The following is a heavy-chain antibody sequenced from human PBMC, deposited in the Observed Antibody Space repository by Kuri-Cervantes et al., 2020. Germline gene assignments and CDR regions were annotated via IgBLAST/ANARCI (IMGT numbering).Heavy chain of an antibody. J-gene: IGHJ4*02. D-gene: IGHD3-9*01. CDR1: GYTFTSYY. V-gene: IGHV1-46*01. Sequence: VSVNVSCKASGYTFTSYYMHWVLHAPGQGVEWMGIMNPSAGSTSYAQKLQGRVTMTTDTSTSTAYMDVRSLRSDDTAGSYFARFSGDYDILTVDYWGQGTLVTVSS. CDR2: MNPSAGST. CDR3: ARFSGDYDILTVDY.